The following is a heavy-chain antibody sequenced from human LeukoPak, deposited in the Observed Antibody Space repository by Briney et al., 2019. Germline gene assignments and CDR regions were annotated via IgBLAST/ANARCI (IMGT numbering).Heavy chain of an antibody. J-gene: IGHJ1*01. V-gene: IGHV3-23*01. Sequence: GGSLRLSCAASGFTFSSYAMSWVRQAPGKGLEWVSAISGSGGSTYYADSVKGRFTISRDNSKNTLYLQMNSLRAEDTAVYYCAKNPRYYYGSGSTEYFQHWGQGTLVTVSS. CDR1: GFTFSSYA. D-gene: IGHD3-10*01. CDR3: AKNPRYYYGSGSTEYFQH. CDR2: ISGSGGST.